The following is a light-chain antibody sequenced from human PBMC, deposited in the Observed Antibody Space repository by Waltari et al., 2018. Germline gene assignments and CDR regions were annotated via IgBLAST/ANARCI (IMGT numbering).Light chain of an antibody. Sequence: QSALTQPASVSGSPGQSITISCTGISSDVGSYNSVSWYQAHPGQGPKVIIYDVSDRPSGVSARFSGSKSGHTASLTISGLQAEDEADYYCSSQSSNNVVLFGGGTKVTVL. CDR3: SSQSSNNVVL. CDR2: DVS. CDR1: SSDVGSYNS. V-gene: IGLV2-14*03. J-gene: IGLJ3*02.